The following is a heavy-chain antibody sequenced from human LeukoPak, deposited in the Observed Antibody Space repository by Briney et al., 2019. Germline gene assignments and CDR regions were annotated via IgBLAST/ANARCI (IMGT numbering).Heavy chain of an antibody. CDR1: GGTFSSYA. V-gene: IGHV1-69*13. D-gene: IGHD2-21*02. Sequence: ASVKVSCKASGGTFSSYAISWVRQAPGQGLEWMGGIIPIFGTANYAQKFQGGVTITADESTSTAYMELSSLRSEDTAVYYCARGGPRERSGGGDGIWGQGTMVTVSS. J-gene: IGHJ3*02. CDR3: ARGGPRERSGGGDGI. CDR2: IIPIFGTA.